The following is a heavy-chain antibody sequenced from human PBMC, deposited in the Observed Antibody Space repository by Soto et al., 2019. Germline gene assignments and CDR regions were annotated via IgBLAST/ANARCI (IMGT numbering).Heavy chain of an antibody. Sequence: GGSLRLSCAASGFTFSSYGMHWVRKAPGKGMEWVAVIWNDGINKYYAESVKGGFNISRVNSKNTLYLQMNSLRAEDTAVYYCARGVPVGGGYYYYYYMDVWGKGTTVTVSS. CDR1: GFTFSSYG. D-gene: IGHD3-16*01. CDR2: IWNDGINK. CDR3: ARGVPVGGGYYYYYYMDV. J-gene: IGHJ6*03. V-gene: IGHV3-33*01.